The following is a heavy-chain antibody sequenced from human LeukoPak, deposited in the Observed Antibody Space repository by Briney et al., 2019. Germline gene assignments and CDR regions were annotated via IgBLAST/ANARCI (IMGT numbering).Heavy chain of an antibody. CDR1: GFTVSSDY. Sequence: GGSLRLSCAASGFTVSSDYMSWVRQAPGKGLEWVSIIYSGGDTYYADYVKGRFTTSTDNTKNSLYLQMNSMRAEGTAVYYCAGDRYATIFGGWGQGALVTVSS. CDR2: IYSGGDT. D-gene: IGHD3-3*01. CDR3: AGDRYATIFGG. J-gene: IGHJ1*01. V-gene: IGHV3-66*02.